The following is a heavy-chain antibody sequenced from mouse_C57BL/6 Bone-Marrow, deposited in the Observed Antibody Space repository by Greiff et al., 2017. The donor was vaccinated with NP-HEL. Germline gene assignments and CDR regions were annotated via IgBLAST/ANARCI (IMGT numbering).Heavy chain of an antibody. CDR1: GYTFTSYW. CDR3: ARSAYGSSLYWYFDV. D-gene: IGHD1-1*01. V-gene: IGHV1-53*01. J-gene: IGHJ1*03. Sequence: QVQLQQPGTELVKPGASVKLSCKASGYTFTSYWMHWVKQRPGQGLEWIGNINPSNGGTNYNEKFKSKATLTVDKSSNTAYMQLSSLTSEDSAVYYCARSAYGSSLYWYFDVWGTGTTVTVSS. CDR2: INPSNGGT.